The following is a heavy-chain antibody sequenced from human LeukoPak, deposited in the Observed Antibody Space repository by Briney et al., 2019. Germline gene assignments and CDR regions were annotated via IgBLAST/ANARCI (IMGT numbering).Heavy chain of an antibody. D-gene: IGHD3-22*01. J-gene: IGHJ4*02. CDR2: IYYSGNT. CDR3: ARLDYYHSSGIDY. V-gene: IGHV4-39*07. Sequence: PSETLSLTCTVSGDSISTSNSYWGWIRQPPGKGLEWIGSIYYSGNTYYNASLKSRVTISVDTSKNQFSLKLSSVTAADTAVYYCARLDYYHSSGIDYWGQGTLVTVSS. CDR1: GDSISTSNSY.